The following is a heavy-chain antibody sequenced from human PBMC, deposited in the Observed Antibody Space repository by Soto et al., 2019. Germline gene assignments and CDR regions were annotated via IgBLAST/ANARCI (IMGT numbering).Heavy chain of an antibody. CDR1: GGCVKICVHY. D-gene: IGHD3-16*01. J-gene: IGHJ4*02. CDR2: IFYSGST. V-gene: IGHV4-31*02. Sequence: LSLGCALCGGCVKICVHYWSWIRQHPGKGLEWIGYIFYSGSTYYNPSLQSRLAISIDTSKNQFSLNLNSVTAADTAVYYCARDRRGPLGYYFASWGQGMLVTVS. CDR3: ARDRRGPLGYYFAS.